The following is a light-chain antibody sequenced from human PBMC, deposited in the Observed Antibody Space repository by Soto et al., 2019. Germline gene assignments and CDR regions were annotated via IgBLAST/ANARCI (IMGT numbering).Light chain of an antibody. Sequence: QSALTQPASVSGSPGQSITISCTGTSSDVAGYNYVSWYQHYPGKAPKLMIYEVSNRPSGVSNRFSGSKSGNTASLTISGLQAEDEADYYCTSYTSSSTRVFGGGTQLTVL. CDR1: SSDVAGYNY. V-gene: IGLV2-14*01. CDR3: TSYTSSSTRV. J-gene: IGLJ7*01. CDR2: EVS.